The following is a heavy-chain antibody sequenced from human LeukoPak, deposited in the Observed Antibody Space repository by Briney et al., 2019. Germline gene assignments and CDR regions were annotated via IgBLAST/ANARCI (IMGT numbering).Heavy chain of an antibody. Sequence: GGSLRLSCAASGFTFSTYWMSWVRQAPGKGLEWVANIKQDGSGKYYVDSVKGRFTISRDNAKNSLYLQMNSLRAGDTAMYYCARDSAGNDYWGQGTLVTVSS. CDR1: GFTFSTYW. D-gene: IGHD6-13*01. CDR3: ARDSAGNDY. J-gene: IGHJ4*02. V-gene: IGHV3-7*01. CDR2: IKQDGSGK.